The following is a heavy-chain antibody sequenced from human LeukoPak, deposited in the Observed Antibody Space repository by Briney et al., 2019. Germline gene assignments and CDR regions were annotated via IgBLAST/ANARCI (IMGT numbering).Heavy chain of an antibody. V-gene: IGHV4-59*08. CDR1: GGSISSYY. J-gene: IGHJ4*02. CDR3: VRVVGSSWSDY. D-gene: IGHD6-13*01. CDR2: IYYSGST. Sequence: SETLSLTCTVSGGSISSYYWSWIRQPPGKGLEWIGYIYYSGSTNYNPSLKSRVTISVDTSKNQFSLKLSSVTAADTAVYYCVRVVGSSWSDYWGQGTLVTVSS.